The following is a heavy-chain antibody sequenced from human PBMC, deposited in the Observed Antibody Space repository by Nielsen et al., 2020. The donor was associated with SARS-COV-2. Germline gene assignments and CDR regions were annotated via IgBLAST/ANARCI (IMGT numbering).Heavy chain of an antibody. Sequence: GGSLRLSCAASGFTFSSYAMSWVRQAPGKGLEWVSYISSSGSTIYYADSVKGRFTISRDNAKNSLYLQMNSLRAEDTAIYYCARLGDVVATITLDYWGQGTLVTVSS. D-gene: IGHD5-12*01. J-gene: IGHJ4*02. V-gene: IGHV3-48*03. CDR3: ARLGDVVATITLDY. CDR1: GFTFSSYA. CDR2: ISSSGSTI.